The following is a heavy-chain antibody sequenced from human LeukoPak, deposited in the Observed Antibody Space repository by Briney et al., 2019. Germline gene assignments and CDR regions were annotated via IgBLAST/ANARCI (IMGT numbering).Heavy chain of an antibody. D-gene: IGHD3-22*01. CDR3: ARHSAVYDSSGYYYYYGMDV. CDR1: GGSVSSFH. CDR2: IHLSGYT. Sequence: SETLSLTCKVFGGSVSSFHWSWIRQPPGKGLEWIGGIHLSGYTNYSPSLKSRVTISLDTSKNHFSLKLSSVTAADTAVYYCARHSAVYDSSGYYYYYGMDVWGQGTTVTVSS. J-gene: IGHJ6*02. V-gene: IGHV4-59*08.